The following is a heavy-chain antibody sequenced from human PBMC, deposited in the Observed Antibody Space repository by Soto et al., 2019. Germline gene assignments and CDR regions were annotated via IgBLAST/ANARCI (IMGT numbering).Heavy chain of an antibody. CDR1: IVSNSSGDYY. V-gene: IGHV4-30-4*01. CDR2: IYYSGST. CDR3: ARDDGY. J-gene: IGHJ4*02. Sequence: QVQLQESGPRLVKPSQTLSLTCTISIVSNSSGDYYWSWIRQPRGKGLEWIGYIYYSGSTYYNPSLKSRVTIAVDTSKNQFSLKLSYVTAADTALYYCARDDGYWGQGTLVTVSS.